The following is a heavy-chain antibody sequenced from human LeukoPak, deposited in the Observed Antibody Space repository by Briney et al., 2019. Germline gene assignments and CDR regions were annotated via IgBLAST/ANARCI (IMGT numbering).Heavy chain of an antibody. CDR1: GYTFTSYG. V-gene: IGHV1-18*01. J-gene: IGHJ3*02. D-gene: IGHD4-17*01. CDR3: ARNGDYVITDAFDI. Sequence: GASVKVSCKASGYTFTSYGIGWARQAPEQGVEWMGWISAYNGNTNYAQKLQGRVTMTTDTSTSTAYMELRSLRSDDTAVYYCARNGDYVITDAFDIWGQRTMVTVSS. CDR2: ISAYNGNT.